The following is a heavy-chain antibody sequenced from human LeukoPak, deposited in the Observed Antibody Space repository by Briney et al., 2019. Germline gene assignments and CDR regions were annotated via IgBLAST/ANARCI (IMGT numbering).Heavy chain of an antibody. CDR1: GFTFSRQS. CDR2: ISGNSVYI. V-gene: IGHV3-21*01. CDR3: ARAPVTSCSGVLCYPFDY. J-gene: IGHJ4*02. Sequence: GGSLRLSCAVSGFTFSRQSINWVRQAPGRGLEWVSSISGNSVYIYYSDSVRGRFTVSRDNAKNSLYLQMKSLRVEDTAVYFCARAPVTSCSGVLCYPFDYWGQGTLVTVSS. D-gene: IGHD2-15*01.